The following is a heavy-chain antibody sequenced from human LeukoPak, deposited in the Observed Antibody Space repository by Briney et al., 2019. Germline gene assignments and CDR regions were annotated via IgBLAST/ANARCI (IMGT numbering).Heavy chain of an antibody. V-gene: IGHV1-69*05. CDR2: IIPIFGTA. J-gene: IGHJ4*02. D-gene: IGHD3-10*01. Sequence: GPSVKVSFKASGGPFSSYAISWVRQAPGQGLEWMGRIIPIFGTANYAQKFQGRVTITTDESTSTAYMELSSLRSEDTAVYYCARDSRVRGVTFDYWGQGTLVTVSS. CDR3: ARDSRVRGVTFDY. CDR1: GGPFSSYA.